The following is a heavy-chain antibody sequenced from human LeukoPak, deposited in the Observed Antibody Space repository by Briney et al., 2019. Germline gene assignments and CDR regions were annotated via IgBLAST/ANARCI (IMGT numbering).Heavy chain of an antibody. Sequence: GGSLRLSCAASGFTFSSYGMRWVRQAPGKGLEWVAFIRYDGSNKYYADSVKGRFTISRDNSKNTLYLQMNSLRAEDTAVYYCAKDGRPKRGCSSTSCLNYLDYWGQGTLVTVSS. CDR1: GFTFSSYG. CDR3: AKDGRPKRGCSSTSCLNYLDY. D-gene: IGHD2-2*01. J-gene: IGHJ4*02. CDR2: IRYDGSNK. V-gene: IGHV3-30*02.